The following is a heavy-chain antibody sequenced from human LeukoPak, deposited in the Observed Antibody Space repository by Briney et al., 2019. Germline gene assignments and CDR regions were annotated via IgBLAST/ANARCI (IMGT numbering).Heavy chain of an antibody. CDR1: GFTGSSNS. V-gene: IGHV3-53*01. Sequence: GGSLRLSCTGSGFTGSSNSMSWVRQAPGKGLEWVSFIYSAGNTHYSDSVKGRFTISIDNSKNTLYLQMNSLRAEDTAVYYCAKDPTDFDSSGQTYFDYWGQGTLVTVSS. CDR3: AKDPTDFDSSGQTYFDY. J-gene: IGHJ4*02. D-gene: IGHD3-22*01. CDR2: IYSAGNT.